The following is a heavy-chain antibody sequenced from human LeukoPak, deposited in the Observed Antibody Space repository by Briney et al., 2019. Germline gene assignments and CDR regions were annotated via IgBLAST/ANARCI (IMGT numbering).Heavy chain of an antibody. Sequence: PGGSLRLSCAASGFTFSSYSMNWVRQAPGKGLEWVSSISSSSSYIFYADSLKGRFTISRDNAKNSLYLQMNSLRAEDTAVYYCARDQTNYYDGRAEYFQHWGQGTLVTVSS. D-gene: IGHD3-22*01. CDR1: GFTFSSYS. V-gene: IGHV3-21*01. CDR2: ISSSSSYI. CDR3: ARDQTNYYDGRAEYFQH. J-gene: IGHJ1*01.